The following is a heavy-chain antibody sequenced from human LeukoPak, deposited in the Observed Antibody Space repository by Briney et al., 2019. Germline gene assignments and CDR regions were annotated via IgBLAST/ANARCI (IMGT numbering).Heavy chain of an antibody. V-gene: IGHV3-7*01. D-gene: IGHD3-3*01. CDR3: MRQNRAYFFGH. CDR1: GFTFSSYW. Sequence: GGSLRLSCAASGFTFSSYWMTWGRQAPGKGLEWVANIRQDGSEKNYVGSVKGRFTISRDNAKNSLYLQMNSLRVEDTAVYFCMRQNRAYFFGHWGQGTLVTVSS. J-gene: IGHJ1*01. CDR2: IRQDGSEK.